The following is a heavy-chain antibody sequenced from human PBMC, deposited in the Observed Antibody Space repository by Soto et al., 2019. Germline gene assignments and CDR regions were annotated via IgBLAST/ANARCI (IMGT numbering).Heavy chain of an antibody. Sequence: SGGSLRLSCAASGLTFSNYGMHWVRQAPGKGLEWVAVIWYDGNNKYYADSVKGRFTISRDNSNNTLYVQMTSLRAEDTAVYYCARGLHSLFDYWGQGTLVTVSS. CDR2: IWYDGNNK. CDR1: GLTFSNYG. J-gene: IGHJ4*02. V-gene: IGHV3-33*01. CDR3: ARGLHSLFDY. D-gene: IGHD2-21*01.